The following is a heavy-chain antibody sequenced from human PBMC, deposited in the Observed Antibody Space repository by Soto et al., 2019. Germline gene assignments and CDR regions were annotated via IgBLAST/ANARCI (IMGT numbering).Heavy chain of an antibody. CDR1: TGSMRTYY. V-gene: IGHV4-59*01. Sequence: LSLTCSVSTGSMRTYYWTWIRQSPGKGLEWIGQISHTGRTKYNPSLESRVTISVDTSRKQFSLKLTSVTAADTALYYCARDDTTGLFDFWGQGTLVTVSS. J-gene: IGHJ4*02. CDR2: ISHTGRT. CDR3: ARDDTTGLFDF. D-gene: IGHD4-17*01.